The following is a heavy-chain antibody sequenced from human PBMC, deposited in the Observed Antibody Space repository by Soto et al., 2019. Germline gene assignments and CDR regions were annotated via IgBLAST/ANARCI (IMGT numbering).Heavy chain of an antibody. CDR3: AKDKGTTPKYYLDY. CDR2: ISGSGGST. CDR1: GFAFSNHA. V-gene: IGHV3-23*01. Sequence: EVQLLESGGGLVQPGGSLRLSCAASGFAFSNHAMNWVRQAPGKGLEWVSGISGSGGSTNYADSVKGRFTISRDNSKNTLYLQMNSLRVEDTAIYDCAKDKGTTPKYYLDYWGQGTLVTVSS. J-gene: IGHJ4*02.